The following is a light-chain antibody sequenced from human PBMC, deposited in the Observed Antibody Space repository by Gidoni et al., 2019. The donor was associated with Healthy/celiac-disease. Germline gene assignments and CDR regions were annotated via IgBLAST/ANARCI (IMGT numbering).Light chain of an antibody. J-gene: IGKJ2*01. CDR2: AAS. V-gene: IGKV1-6*01. Sequence: AIQLPQSPSSLSASVGDRVTITCRASQGIRNDLGWYQQKPGKAPKLLIYAASSLQSGVPSRFSGSGSGTDFTLTISSLQPEDFATYYCLQDYNYPRYTFGQXTKLEIK. CDR1: QGIRND. CDR3: LQDYNYPRYT.